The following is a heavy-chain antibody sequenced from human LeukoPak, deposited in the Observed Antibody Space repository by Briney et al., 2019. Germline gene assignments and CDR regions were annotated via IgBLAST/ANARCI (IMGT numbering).Heavy chain of an antibody. J-gene: IGHJ4*02. CDR1: GFTFSSYG. Sequence: PGGSLRLSCAASGFTFSSYGMHWVRQAPGKGLEWVAFIRYDGSSKYYADAVKGRFTISRDNSKNTLYLQMNSLRAEDTAVYYCAKYQCLLHYYFDYWGQGTLVTVSS. V-gene: IGHV3-30*02. D-gene: IGHD3-22*01. CDR2: IRYDGSSK. CDR3: AKYQCLLHYYFDY.